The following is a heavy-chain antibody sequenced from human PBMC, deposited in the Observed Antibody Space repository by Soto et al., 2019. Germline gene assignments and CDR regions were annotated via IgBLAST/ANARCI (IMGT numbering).Heavy chain of an antibody. Sequence: PSETLSLTCTVFGGSINSGDYYWTWVRQPPGKCLEWIGNIFHSGSTYYTPSLQSRVTISLDTSKNHFSLKLSSVTPADTAVYYCARDRYYGSGTYYNFYSGMDVWSQGTTVTVSS. CDR3: ARDRYYGSGTYYNFYSGMDV. J-gene: IGHJ6*02. CDR2: IFHSGST. CDR1: GGSINSGDYY. V-gene: IGHV4-30-4*01. D-gene: IGHD3-10*01.